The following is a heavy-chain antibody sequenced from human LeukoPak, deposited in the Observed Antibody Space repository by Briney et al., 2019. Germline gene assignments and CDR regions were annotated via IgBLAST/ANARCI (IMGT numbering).Heavy chain of an antibody. Sequence: GRSLRLSCAASGSTFSSSTMNWVRQAPGKGLEWVSSISSSSSYIYYADSVKGRFTISRDNAKNSLYLQMNSLRAEDTAVYFCARGSSRSYWYFDFWGRGTLVTVSS. J-gene: IGHJ2*01. CDR1: GSTFSSST. CDR2: ISSSSSYI. CDR3: ARGSSRSYWYFDF. D-gene: IGHD6-13*01. V-gene: IGHV3-21*01.